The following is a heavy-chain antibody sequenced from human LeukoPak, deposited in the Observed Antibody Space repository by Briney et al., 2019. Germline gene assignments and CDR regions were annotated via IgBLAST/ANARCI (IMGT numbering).Heavy chain of an antibody. CDR2: IYYSGST. J-gene: IGHJ5*02. D-gene: IGHD3-22*01. CDR3: ARERVEYDSSGHYILANWFDP. V-gene: IGHV4-59*01. CDR1: GGSISSYY. Sequence: SETLSLTCTVSGGSISSYYWSWIRQPPGKGLEWIGYIYYSGSTNYNPSLKSRVTISVDTSKNQFSLKLSSVTAADTAVYYCARERVEYDSSGHYILANWFDPWGQGTLVTVSS.